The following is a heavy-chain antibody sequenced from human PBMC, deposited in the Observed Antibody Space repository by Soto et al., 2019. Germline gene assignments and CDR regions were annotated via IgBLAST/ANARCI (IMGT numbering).Heavy chain of an antibody. Sequence: QLQLQESGSGLVKPSQTLSLTCAVSGGSISSGNSYAWSWIRQPPGKGLEWIGSISHTGRTSYNPSLQGRVTMSVDKSQNQFSLKLSSVTAADMAVYYCARAVAPYLGTWFDPWGQGSLVIVSS. J-gene: IGHJ5*02. CDR2: ISHTGRT. CDR1: GGSISSGNSYA. CDR3: ARAVAPYLGTWFDP. D-gene: IGHD3-16*01. V-gene: IGHV4-30-2*01.